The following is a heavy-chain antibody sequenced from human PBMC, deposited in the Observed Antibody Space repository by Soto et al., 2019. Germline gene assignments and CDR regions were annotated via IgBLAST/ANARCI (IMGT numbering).Heavy chain of an antibody. CDR2: IYYSGST. Sequence: SETLSLTCAVYGGSFSGYYWSWIRQPPGKGLEWIGYIYYSGSTNYNPSLKSRVTISVDTSKNQFSLKLSSVTAADTAVYYRGRDLLFFWFDPWGQGTLVTVSS. D-gene: IGHD3-10*01. V-gene: IGHV4-59*01. CDR3: GRDLLFFWFDP. J-gene: IGHJ5*02. CDR1: GGSFSGYY.